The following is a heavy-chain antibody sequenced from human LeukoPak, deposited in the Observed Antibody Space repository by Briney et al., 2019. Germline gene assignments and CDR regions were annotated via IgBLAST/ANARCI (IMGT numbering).Heavy chain of an antibody. D-gene: IGHD2-21*02. CDR3: AGEGVVTAYSAFDI. CDR2: IKQDGSEK. CDR1: GFTLSSYS. Sequence: GGSLRLSCAASGFTLSSYSMNWVRQAPGKGLGWVANIKQDGSEKYYVDSVEGRFTISRDNAKNSLYLQMNSLRAEDTAVYYCAGEGVVTAYSAFDIWGQGTMVTVSS. V-gene: IGHV3-7*01. J-gene: IGHJ3*02.